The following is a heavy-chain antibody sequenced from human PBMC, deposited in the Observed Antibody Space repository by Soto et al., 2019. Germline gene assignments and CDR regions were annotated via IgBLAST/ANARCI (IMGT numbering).Heavy chain of an antibody. CDR3: TRGPRPISTGTGAY. V-gene: IGHV3-74*01. D-gene: IGHD3-10*01. J-gene: IGHJ4*02. CDR1: GFIFKMYW. Sequence: GGSLRLSCAASGFIFKMYWMHWVRQSPGKGLVWISRIYNDGTYSDYADSVRGRFTISRDNVNDTLYLQMNNLRAEDSGLYYCTRGPRPISTGTGAYWGQGTQVIVSS. CDR2: IYNDGTYS.